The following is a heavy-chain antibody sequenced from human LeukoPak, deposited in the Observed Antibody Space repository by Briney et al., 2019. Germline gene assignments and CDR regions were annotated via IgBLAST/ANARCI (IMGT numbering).Heavy chain of an antibody. CDR1: GFTFNHYG. CDR3: ARDAQRGFDYSNSLQY. Sequence: PGGSLRLSCAAAGFTFNHYGMHWVRQAPGKGLEWVSVIWSDGTNKYYAASVKGRFTISRDDFDKTVYLQMSSLRPDDTRVYYCARDAQRGFDYSNSLQYWGQGTPVTVST. CDR2: IWSDGTNK. D-gene: IGHD4-11*01. V-gene: IGHV3-33*01. J-gene: IGHJ4*02.